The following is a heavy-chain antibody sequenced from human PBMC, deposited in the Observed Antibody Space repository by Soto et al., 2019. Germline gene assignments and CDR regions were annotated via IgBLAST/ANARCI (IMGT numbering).Heavy chain of an antibody. J-gene: IGHJ4*02. Sequence: PSETLSLTCTVSGGSVSSGSYYWNWVRQPPGKGLQWIGYTHHSGSTNYNPSLQSRVTISVDTSKNQFSLRLSSVTAADTAVYYCARAKITVAPLRYFDYWGQGNMVTVSS. D-gene: IGHD6-19*01. CDR3: ARAKITVAPLRYFDY. V-gene: IGHV4-61*01. CDR1: GGSVSSGSYY. CDR2: THHSGST.